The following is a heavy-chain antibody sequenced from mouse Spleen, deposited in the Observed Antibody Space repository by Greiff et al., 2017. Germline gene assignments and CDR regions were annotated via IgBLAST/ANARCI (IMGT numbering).Heavy chain of an antibody. J-gene: IGHJ3*01. D-gene: IGHD2-10*01. CDR2: ISSGGGNT. CDR3: ARAYYGNEAFAY. V-gene: IGHV5-9*04. CDR1: GFTFSSYT. Sequence: DVHLVESGGGLVKPGGSLKLSCAASGFTFSSYTMSWVRQTPAKRLEWVATISSGGGNTYYPDNARNTLYLQMSSLRSEDTAMYYCARAYYGNEAFAYWGQGTLVTVSA.